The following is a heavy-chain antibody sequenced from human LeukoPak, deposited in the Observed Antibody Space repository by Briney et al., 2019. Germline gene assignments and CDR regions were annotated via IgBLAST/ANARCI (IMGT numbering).Heavy chain of an antibody. V-gene: IGHV3-48*01. CDR1: GFTFSSYS. CDR2: ISSSSSTI. CDR3: ARVPSRFAIETYYMDV. D-gene: IGHD2-21*01. J-gene: IGHJ6*03. Sequence: GGSLRLSCAASGFTFSSYSMNWVRQAPGKGLEWVSYISSSSSTIYYADSVKGRFTISRDNAKNSLYLQMNSLRAEDTGVYYCARVPSRFAIETYYMDVWGKGTTVTVSS.